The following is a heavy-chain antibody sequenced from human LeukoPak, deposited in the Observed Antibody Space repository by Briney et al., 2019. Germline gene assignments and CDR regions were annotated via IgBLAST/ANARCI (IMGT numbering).Heavy chain of an antibody. Sequence: PGGSLRLSCAASGFTFSSYSMNWVRQAPGKGLEWVSYISSSSSTIYYADSVKGRFTISRDNAKNSLYLQMNSLRAEDTAVYYCARGYGGNSYWGQGTLVTVSS. CDR1: GFTFSSYS. D-gene: IGHD4-23*01. CDR2: ISSSSSTI. CDR3: ARGYGGNSY. J-gene: IGHJ4*02. V-gene: IGHV3-48*04.